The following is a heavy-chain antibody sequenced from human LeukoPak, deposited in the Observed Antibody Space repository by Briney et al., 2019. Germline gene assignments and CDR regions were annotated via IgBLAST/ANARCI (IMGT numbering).Heavy chain of an antibody. CDR1: GGSISSSSYY. D-gene: IGHD3-22*01. J-gene: IGHJ3*02. CDR2: IYYSGST. CDR3: TRRATMIDGGDAFDI. Sequence: SETLSLTCTVSGGSISSSSYYWGWIRQPPGKGLEWIGSIYYSGSTNYNPSLKSRVTISVDTSKNQFSLKLSSVTAADTAVYYCTRRATMIDGGDAFDIWGQGTMVTVSS. V-gene: IGHV4-39*07.